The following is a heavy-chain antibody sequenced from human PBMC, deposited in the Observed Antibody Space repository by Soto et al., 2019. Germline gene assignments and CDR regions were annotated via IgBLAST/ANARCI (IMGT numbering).Heavy chain of an antibody. CDR3: ASVGYLDYGPRFIDY. J-gene: IGHJ4*02. Sequence: EVQLVASGGGLVKPGGSLRLSCAASGFTFSSYSMNWVRQAPGKGLEWVSSISSSSSYIYYADSVKGRFTISRDNAKNSMSLQMNRMSAEATDVYYCASVGYLDYGPRFIDYWGQGTLVTVSS. CDR2: ISSSSSYI. D-gene: IGHD2-8*01. CDR1: GFTFSSYS. V-gene: IGHV3-21*01.